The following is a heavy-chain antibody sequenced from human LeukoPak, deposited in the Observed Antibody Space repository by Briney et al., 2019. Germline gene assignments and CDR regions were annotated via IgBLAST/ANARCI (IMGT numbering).Heavy chain of an antibody. CDR2: IYSGGST. Sequence: GGSLRLSCAASGFTVSSNYMSWVRQAPGKGLEWLSVIYSGGSTYYADSVKGRFTISRDNSKNTLYLQMNSLRAEDTAVYYCARGGSSWYYFDYWGQGTLVTVSS. J-gene: IGHJ4*02. CDR3: ARGGSSWYYFDY. CDR1: GFTVSSNY. D-gene: IGHD6-13*01. V-gene: IGHV3-53*01.